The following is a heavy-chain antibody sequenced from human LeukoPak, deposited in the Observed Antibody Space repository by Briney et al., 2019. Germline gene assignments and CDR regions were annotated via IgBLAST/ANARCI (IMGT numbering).Heavy chain of an antibody. J-gene: IGHJ4*02. V-gene: IGHV1-18*01. CDR1: GYTFTSYG. CDR3: ARDGGRGYSYGYLY. D-gene: IGHD5-18*01. CDR2: ISAYNGNT. Sequence: ASVKVSCKASGYTFTSYGISWVRQAPGQGLEWMGWISAYNGNTNYAQKLQGRVTMTTDTYTSTAYMELRSLRSEDTDVYYCARDGGRGYSYGYLYWGQGTLVTVSS.